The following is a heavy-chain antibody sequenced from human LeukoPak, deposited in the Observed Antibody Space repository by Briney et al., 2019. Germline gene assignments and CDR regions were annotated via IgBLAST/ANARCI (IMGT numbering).Heavy chain of an antibody. V-gene: IGHV1-24*01. Sequence: ASVKVSCKVSGYTLTELSMHWVRQAPGKGLEWMGGFDPEDGETIYAQKFQGRVTMTEDTSTDTAYMELSSLRSEDTAVYYCARLVGYCSSTSCRPDNWFDPWGQGTLVTVSS. D-gene: IGHD2-2*01. J-gene: IGHJ5*02. CDR2: FDPEDGET. CDR3: ARLVGYCSSTSCRPDNWFDP. CDR1: GYTLTELS.